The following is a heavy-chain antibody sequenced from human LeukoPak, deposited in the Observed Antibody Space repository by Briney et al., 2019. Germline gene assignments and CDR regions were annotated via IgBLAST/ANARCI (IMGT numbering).Heavy chain of an antibody. CDR1: GGSISSYY. CDR2: IYYSGST. Sequence: PSETLSLTCTVSGGSISSYYWSWIRQPPGKGLEWIGYIYYSGSTNYNPSLKSRVTISVDTSKNQFSLKLSSVTAADTAVYYCARGRRGRMVRGGVWFDPWGQGTLVTVSS. CDR3: ARGRRGRMVRGGVWFDP. J-gene: IGHJ5*02. V-gene: IGHV4-59*01. D-gene: IGHD3-10*01.